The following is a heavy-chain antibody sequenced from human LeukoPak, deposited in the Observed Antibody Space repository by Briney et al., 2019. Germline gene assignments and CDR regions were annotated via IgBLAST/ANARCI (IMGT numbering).Heavy chain of an antibody. V-gene: IGHV3-48*03. J-gene: IGHJ6*03. CDR3: AREWMGYSSSRRDYYYYMDV. D-gene: IGHD6-13*01. CDR2: ISSSGSTI. Sequence: GGSLRLSCAASGFTFSSYEMNWVRQAPGKGLEWVSYISSSGSTIYYADSVKGRLTISRDNAKNSLYLQMNSLRAEDTALYYCAREWMGYSSSRRDYYYYMDVWGKGTTVTVSS. CDR1: GFTFSSYE.